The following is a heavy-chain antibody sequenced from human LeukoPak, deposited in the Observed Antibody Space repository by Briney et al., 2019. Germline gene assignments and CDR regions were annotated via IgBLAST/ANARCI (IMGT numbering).Heavy chain of an antibody. Sequence: SQTLSLTCTVSGGSISSGDYYWSWIRQPPGKGLEWIAYMYYSGSTNYNPSLKSRVTISVDTSKNQFSLKLSSVTAADTAVYYCARFRGEDDYGDLRVSYYFDFWGQGTLVTVSS. CDR2: MYYSGST. V-gene: IGHV4-30-4*01. D-gene: IGHD4-17*01. CDR3: ARFRGEDDYGDLRVSYYFDF. CDR1: GGSISSGDYY. J-gene: IGHJ4*02.